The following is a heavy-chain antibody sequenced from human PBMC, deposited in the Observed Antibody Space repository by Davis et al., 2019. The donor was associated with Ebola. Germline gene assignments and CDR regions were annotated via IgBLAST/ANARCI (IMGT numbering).Heavy chain of an antibody. CDR2: ISWNSGSL. Sequence: PGGSLRLSCAASGFTVSSNYMRWVRQAPGKGLAWVSGISWNSGSLGYADSVKGRFTISRDNAKHSLYLQMNSLRAEDMALYYCAKDLEVRGATYAFDIWGQGTMVTVSS. D-gene: IGHD1-26*01. CDR1: GFTVSSNY. V-gene: IGHV3-9*03. CDR3: AKDLEVRGATYAFDI. J-gene: IGHJ3*02.